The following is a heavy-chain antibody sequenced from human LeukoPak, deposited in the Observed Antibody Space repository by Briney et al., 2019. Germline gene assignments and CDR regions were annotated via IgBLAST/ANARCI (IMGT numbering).Heavy chain of an antibody. CDR2: INPNSGGT. J-gene: IGHJ4*02. CDR3: ARVGRTGSGSYYSYFDY. CDR1: GYTFTGYY. V-gene: IGHV1-2*02. Sequence: ASVKVSCKASGYTFTGYYMHWVRQAPGQGLEWMGWINPNSGGTNYAQKFQGRVTMTRDTSISTAYMELSRLRSDDTAVYYCARVGRTGSGSYYSYFDYWGQGTLVTVSS. D-gene: IGHD3-10*01.